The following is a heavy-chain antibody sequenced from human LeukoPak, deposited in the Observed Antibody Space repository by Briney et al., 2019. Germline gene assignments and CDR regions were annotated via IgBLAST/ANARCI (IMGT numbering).Heavy chain of an antibody. J-gene: IGHJ3*02. CDR3: ARDRRSGLGHAFDI. D-gene: IGHD5-12*01. CDR1: GFTFSSYA. CDR2: IYPGGSA. V-gene: IGHV3-23*03. Sequence: GGSLRLSCAASGFTFSSYAMSWVRQAPGKGLEWVSVIYPGGSALYADSVQGRFTISRDISQNIVYLQINNLRAEDTAVYYCARDRRSGLGHAFDIWGQGTMVTVSS.